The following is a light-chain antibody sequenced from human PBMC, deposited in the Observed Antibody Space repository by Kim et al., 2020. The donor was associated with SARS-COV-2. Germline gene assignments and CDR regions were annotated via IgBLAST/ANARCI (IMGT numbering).Light chain of an antibody. Sequence: VSPGERVTLTCRASQSVSSNLAWYQQKPGQTPRLLIYGASNRATGIPARFSGSGSGTESTLTISSLESEDFAVYYCQQYKNWPPYTFGQGTKLEI. V-gene: IGKV3-15*01. CDR2: GAS. CDR1: QSVSSN. J-gene: IGKJ2*01. CDR3: QQYKNWPPYT.